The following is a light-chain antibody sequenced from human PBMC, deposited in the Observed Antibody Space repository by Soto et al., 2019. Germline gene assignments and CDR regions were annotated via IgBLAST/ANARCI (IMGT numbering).Light chain of an antibody. CDR3: SSYTSFKTLV. V-gene: IGLV2-14*01. CDR1: SSDVGGYKY. J-gene: IGLJ1*01. CDR2: DVT. Sequence: QSALAQPASVSESPGQSITISCTGSSSDVGGYKYVSWYQQHPGKAPKLLIYDVTNRPSGVSNRFSGSKSGYTASLTISGLQSEDEADYYCSSYTSFKTLVFGTGTKVTVL.